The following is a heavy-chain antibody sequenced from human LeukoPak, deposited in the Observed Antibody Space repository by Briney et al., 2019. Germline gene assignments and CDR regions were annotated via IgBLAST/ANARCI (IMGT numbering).Heavy chain of an antibody. Sequence: GASVKVSCKASGYTFTSYGISWVRQAPGQGLEWMGWISAYNGNTNYAQKLQGRVTMTTDTSTSTAYMELRSLRSDDTAVYYCARSLGYYDSSGYYPYYFDYWGQGTLVTVSS. V-gene: IGHV1-18*01. D-gene: IGHD3-22*01. CDR1: GYTFTSYG. J-gene: IGHJ4*02. CDR3: ARSLGYYDSSGYYPYYFDY. CDR2: ISAYNGNT.